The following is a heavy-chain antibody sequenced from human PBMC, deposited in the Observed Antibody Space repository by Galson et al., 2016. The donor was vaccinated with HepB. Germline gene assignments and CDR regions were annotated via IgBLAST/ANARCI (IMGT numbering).Heavy chain of an antibody. J-gene: IGHJ4*02. CDR3: ARWYHDFWSAYHNPQHTYYFDS. V-gene: IGHV3-7*04. Sequence: SLRLSCAASGFSFSSYWMSWVRQAPGKGLEWVANIKQDGSEKYFLASVKGRFTVSRDNAQTSLYLQMNSLRAEDTAVYYCARWYHDFWSAYHNPQHTYYFDSWGQGTLVTVSS. D-gene: IGHD3-3*01. CDR1: GFSFSSYW. CDR2: IKQDGSEK.